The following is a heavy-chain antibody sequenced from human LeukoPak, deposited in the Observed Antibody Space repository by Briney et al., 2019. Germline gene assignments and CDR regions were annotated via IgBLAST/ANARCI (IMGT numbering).Heavy chain of an antibody. Sequence: GGSLRLSCAASGFTFSSYSMNWVRQAPGKGLEGVSSISSSSSYIYYADSVKGRFTISRDNAKNSLYLQMNSLRAEDRAVYYCARVAVLWFGELDPVDYWGQGTLVTVSS. J-gene: IGHJ4*02. V-gene: IGHV3-21*01. D-gene: IGHD3-10*01. CDR3: ARVAVLWFGELDPVDY. CDR1: GFTFSSYS. CDR2: ISSSSSYI.